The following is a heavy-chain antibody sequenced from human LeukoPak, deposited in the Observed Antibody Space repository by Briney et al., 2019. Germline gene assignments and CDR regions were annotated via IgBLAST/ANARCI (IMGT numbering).Heavy chain of an antibody. V-gene: IGHV3-7*01. CDR2: TKPDGTAE. D-gene: IGHD2-15*01. J-gene: IGHJ4*02. CDR3: ARDGGLHTNFDY. CDR1: GFTFRNYW. Sequence: GGSLRLSCAASGFTFRNYWMGWVPQAPGKGLERVANTKPDGTAEYYADSVRGRFTTPRDNANNFLYLQMNSLRGEDTAVYYCARDGGLHTNFDYWGQGTLVTVSS.